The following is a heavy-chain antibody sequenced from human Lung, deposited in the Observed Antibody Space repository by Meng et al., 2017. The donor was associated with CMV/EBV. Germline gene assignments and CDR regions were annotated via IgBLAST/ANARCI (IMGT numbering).Heavy chain of an antibody. V-gene: IGHV4-34*01. CDR2: INHSGST. D-gene: IGHD3-3*01. J-gene: IGHJ5*02. CDR3: ARGRRGGFLEWLLSGNWFDP. CDR1: GGSFSGYY. Sequence: GSLRLXCAVYGGSFSGYYWSWIRQPPGKGLEWMGEINHSGSTNYNPSLKSRVTISVDTSKNQFSLKLSSVTAADTAVYYCARGRRGGFLEWLLSGNWFDPWXQGTLVTVSS.